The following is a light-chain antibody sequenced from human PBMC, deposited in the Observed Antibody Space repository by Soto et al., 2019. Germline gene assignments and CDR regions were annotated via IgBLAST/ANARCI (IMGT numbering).Light chain of an antibody. CDR2: GAS. CDR1: QSVSRN. CDR3: QQYGSSRT. Sequence: EIVMTQSPATLSVSPGERATLSCRASQSVSRNLAWYRQKPGQAPRLLIYGASTRATGTPARFSGSGSGTEFSLTISSLQSEDFAVYYCQQYGSSRTFGQGTKVDIK. J-gene: IGKJ1*01. V-gene: IGKV3-15*01.